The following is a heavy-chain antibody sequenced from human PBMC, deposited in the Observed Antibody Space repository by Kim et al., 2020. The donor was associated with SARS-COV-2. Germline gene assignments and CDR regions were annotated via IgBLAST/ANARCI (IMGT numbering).Heavy chain of an antibody. CDR1: GGSISSGDYY. J-gene: IGHJ5*02. CDR2: IYYSGNT. CDR3: ARVLGYYGSGSPFDP. D-gene: IGHD3-10*01. Sequence: SETLSLTCTVSGGSISSGDYYWSWIRQPPGKGLEWIGYIYYSGNTYYNPSLKSRVTISVDTSKNQFSLKLSSVTAADPAVYYCARVLGYYGSGSPFDPWGQGTLVTVSS. V-gene: IGHV4-30-4*01.